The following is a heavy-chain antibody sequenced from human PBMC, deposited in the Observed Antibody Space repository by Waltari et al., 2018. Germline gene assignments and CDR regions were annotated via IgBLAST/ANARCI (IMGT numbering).Heavy chain of an antibody. Sequence: QVQLQESGPGLVKPSETLSLTCAVSGYSISSGYYWGWIRQPPGKGLEWIGSIYHSGSTSYNPSLKSRVTISVDTSKNQFSLKLSSVTAADTAVYYCAREYIVLMVYARGWFDPWGQGTLVTVSS. V-gene: IGHV4-38-2*02. J-gene: IGHJ5*02. D-gene: IGHD2-8*01. CDR3: AREYIVLMVYARGWFDP. CDR2: IYHSGST. CDR1: GYSISSGYY.